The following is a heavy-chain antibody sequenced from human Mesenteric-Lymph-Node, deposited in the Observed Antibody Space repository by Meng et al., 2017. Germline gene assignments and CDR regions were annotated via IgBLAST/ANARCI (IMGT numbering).Heavy chain of an antibody. J-gene: IGHJ4*02. V-gene: IGHV7-4-1*02. D-gene: IGHD6-13*01. CDR2: INTNTGNP. Sequence: VTLVECGVELKKPWGHVKVSCKASGYTFTSYAMNWVRQAPGQGLEWMGWINTNTGNPTYAQGFTGRFVFSLDTSVSTAYLQISSLKAEDTAVYYCARGYSSSCLNWGQGTLVTVSS. CDR3: ARGYSSSCLN. CDR1: GYTFTSYA.